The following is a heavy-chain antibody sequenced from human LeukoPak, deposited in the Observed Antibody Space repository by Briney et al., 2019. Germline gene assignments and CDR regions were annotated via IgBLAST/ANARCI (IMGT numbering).Heavy chain of an antibody. D-gene: IGHD2-2*01. CDR2: INHSGST. CDR3: ARGMRLYQLLPWFDP. J-gene: IGHJ5*02. CDR1: GGSFSGYY. V-gene: IGHV4-34*01. Sequence: SETLSLTCAVYGGSFSGYYWSWLRQPPGKGLEWLGEINHSGSTNYNPSLKSRVTISVDTSKNQFSLKLSSVTAADTAVYYCARGMRLYQLLPWFDPWGQGTLVTVSS.